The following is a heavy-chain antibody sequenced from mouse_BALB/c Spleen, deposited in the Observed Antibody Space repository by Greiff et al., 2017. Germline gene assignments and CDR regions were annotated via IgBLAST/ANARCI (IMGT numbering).Heavy chain of an antibody. Sequence: QVQLKQSGAELVRPGSSVKISCKASGYAFSSYWMNWVKQRPGQGLEWIGQIYPGDGDTNYNGKFKGKATLTADKSSNTAYMQLSSLTSEDSAVYFCARGRGNYVFFAYWGQGTLVTVSA. CDR1: GYAFSSYW. V-gene: IGHV1-80*01. CDR3: ARGRGNYVFFAY. CDR2: IYPGDGDT. D-gene: IGHD2-1*01. J-gene: IGHJ3*01.